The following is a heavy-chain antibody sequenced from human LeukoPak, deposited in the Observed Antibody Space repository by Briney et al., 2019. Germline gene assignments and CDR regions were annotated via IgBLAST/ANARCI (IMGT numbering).Heavy chain of an antibody. CDR2: ISAYNGNT. V-gene: IGHV1-18*01. CDR3: ATGGYLGSGYLV. D-gene: IGHD3-22*01. J-gene: IGHJ4*02. CDR1: GYTFTSYG. Sequence: ASVKVSCKASGYTFTSYGISWVRQAPGQGLEWMGWISAYNGNTNYAQKFQGRVTMTEDTSTDTAYMELSSLRSEDTAVYYCATGGYLGSGYLVWGQGTLVTVSS.